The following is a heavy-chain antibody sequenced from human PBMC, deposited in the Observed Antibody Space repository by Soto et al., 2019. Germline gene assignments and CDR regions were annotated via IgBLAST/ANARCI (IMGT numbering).Heavy chain of an antibody. J-gene: IGHJ6*02. CDR3: AVGEESRYYYYGMDV. Sequence: EVQLVESGGGLVQRGGSLRLSCAASGLTFSSYSMNWVRQAPGKGLEWVSYISSSSSTIYYADSVKGRFTISRDNAKNSLNLQMNSLRAEDTAVYYCAVGEESRYYYYGMDVWGQGTTVTVSS. V-gene: IGHV3-48*01. CDR2: ISSSSSTI. CDR1: GLTFSSYS.